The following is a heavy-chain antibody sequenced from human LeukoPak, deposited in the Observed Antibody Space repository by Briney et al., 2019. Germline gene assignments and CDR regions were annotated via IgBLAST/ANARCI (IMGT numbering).Heavy chain of an antibody. J-gene: IGHJ5*02. V-gene: IGHV3-74*01. CDR1: GFTLSGYW. CDR2: IRSDGSST. CDR3: VRSDWFDP. Sequence: PGGSLRLSCAASGFTLSGYWMHWVRQGPGKRLVWVSRIRSDGSSTSYADSVKGRFTVSRDNAKNTLYLQMNSLRAEDTAVYYCVRSDWFDPWGQGTLVTVSS.